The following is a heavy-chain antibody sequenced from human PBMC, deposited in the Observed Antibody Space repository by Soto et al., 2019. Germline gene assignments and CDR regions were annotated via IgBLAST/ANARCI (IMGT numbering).Heavy chain of an antibody. V-gene: IGHV1-3*01. Sequence: ASVKVSCKASGYTFTSYAMHWVRQAPGQRLEWMGWINAGNGNTKYSQKFQGRVTITRDTSASTAYMELSSLRSEDTAVYYCARDCIAAAGICHYDYWGQGTLVTVSS. D-gene: IGHD6-13*01. J-gene: IGHJ4*02. CDR2: INAGNGNT. CDR3: ARDCIAAAGICHYDY. CDR1: GYTFTSYA.